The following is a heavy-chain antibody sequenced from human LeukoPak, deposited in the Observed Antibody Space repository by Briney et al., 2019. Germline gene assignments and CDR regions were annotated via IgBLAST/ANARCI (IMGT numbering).Heavy chain of an antibody. CDR1: GFTFSSYG. CDR2: IRYDGSNK. J-gene: IGHJ4*02. Sequence: GGSLRLSCAASGFTFSSYGMHWVRQAPGKGLEWVAFIRYDGSNKYYADSVKGRFTISRDNSKNTLYLQMNSLRAEDTAVYYCANGGTTYYDFLSGYSRNYFDYWGQGTLVTVAS. CDR3: ANGGTTYYDFLSGYSRNYFDY. D-gene: IGHD3-3*01. V-gene: IGHV3-30*02.